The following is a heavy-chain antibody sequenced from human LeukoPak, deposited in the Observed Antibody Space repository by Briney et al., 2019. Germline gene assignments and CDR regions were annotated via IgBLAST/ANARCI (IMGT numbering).Heavy chain of an antibody. CDR1: GGSFSGYY. V-gene: IGHV4-34*01. CDR2: INHSGST. CDR3: ARGYDSNGYVYYYYYMDV. Sequence: SETLSLTCAVYGGSFSGYYWSWIRQPPGEGLEWIGEINHSGSTNYNPSLKSRVTISVDTSKNHFSLKLSSVTAADTAVYYCARGYDSNGYVYYYYYMDVWGKGTTVTVSS. J-gene: IGHJ6*03. D-gene: IGHD3-22*01.